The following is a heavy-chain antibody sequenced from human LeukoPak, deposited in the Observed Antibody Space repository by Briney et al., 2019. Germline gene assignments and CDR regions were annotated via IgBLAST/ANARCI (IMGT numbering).Heavy chain of an antibody. CDR1: GCTFRSYA. D-gene: IGHD3-10*01. CDR3: AREGFPRLLCFGEFPDSYMDV. J-gene: IGHJ6*03. CDR2: IIPIFGTA. Sequence: SSVKVSCKASGCTFRSYAFSWVRQAPGKGLEWVGGIIPIFGTANYAQKFQGRVTITADESTSTAYMELSRLRSEDTAVYYCAREGFPRLLCFGEFPDSYMDVWGKGTTVTIFS. V-gene: IGHV1-69*13.